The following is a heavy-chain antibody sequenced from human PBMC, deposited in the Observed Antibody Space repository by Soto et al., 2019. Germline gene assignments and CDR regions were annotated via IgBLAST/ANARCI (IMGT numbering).Heavy chain of an antibody. CDR3: AKDGVGGYHD. D-gene: IGHD5-12*01. J-gene: IGHJ4*02. CDR1: GFTFSSYA. V-gene: IGHV3-23*01. Sequence: EVQLLESGGGLGQPGGSLKISCEASGFTFSSYAMSWVRQAPGKGLEWVSAISGSGGSTYYADSVKGRFTISRDNSKNTLYLQMNSLRAEDTAVYYCAKDGVGGYHDWGQGTLVTVSS. CDR2: ISGSGGST.